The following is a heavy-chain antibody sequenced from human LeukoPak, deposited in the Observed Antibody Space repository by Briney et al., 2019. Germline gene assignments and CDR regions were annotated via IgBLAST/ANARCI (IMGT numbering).Heavy chain of an antibody. D-gene: IGHD3/OR15-3a*01. J-gene: IGHJ4*01. CDR3: AREGDWAGTAY. V-gene: IGHV6-1*01. Sequence: SQTPSLTCVVSGDSIPSNSACWTWIRQSPSSSLEWLGRTCYRSRSGWGFDYAPSLRSRISIKADTSRNQFSLQLSLVTPDDTAVYYCAREGDWAGTAYWGHGTLVTVSA. CDR1: GDSIPSNSAC. CDR2: TCYRSRSGWGF.